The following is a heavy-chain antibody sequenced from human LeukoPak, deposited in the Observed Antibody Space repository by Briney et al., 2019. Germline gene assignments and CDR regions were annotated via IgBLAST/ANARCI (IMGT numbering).Heavy chain of an antibody. CDR3: AKGDSSGWTGDYSD. V-gene: IGHV3-30*18. CDR1: GFTFRDYA. Sequence: PGGSLRLSCAASGFTFRDYAIHWVRQAPGKGLEWVAVISGDERNQYYADSVKGRFTISRDNSKNTLYLQMNSLRAEDTAVYYCAKGDSSGWTGDYSDWGQGTLVTVSS. J-gene: IGHJ4*02. D-gene: IGHD6-19*01. CDR2: ISGDERNQ.